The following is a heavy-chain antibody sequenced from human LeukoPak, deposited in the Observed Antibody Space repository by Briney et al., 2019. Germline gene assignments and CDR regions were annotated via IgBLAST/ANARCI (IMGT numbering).Heavy chain of an antibody. CDR2: ISSSSSYI. V-gene: IGHV3-21*01. CDR3: ARAPGGGSRAIAWFDP. J-gene: IGHJ5*02. Sequence: GGSLRLSCAASGFTFSSYSMNWVRQAPGKGLEWVSSISSSSSYIYYADSVKGRFTISRDNAKNSLYLQMNSLRAEDTAVYYCARAPGGGSRAIAWFDPWGQGTLVTVSS. D-gene: IGHD1-1*01. CDR1: GFTFSSYS.